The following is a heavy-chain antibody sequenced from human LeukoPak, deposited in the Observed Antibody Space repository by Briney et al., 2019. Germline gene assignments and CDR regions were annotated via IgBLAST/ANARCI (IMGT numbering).Heavy chain of an antibody. Sequence: PSETLSLTCTVSGGSISSGGYYWSWIRQPPGKGLEWIGEINPSGSTKYNPSLKSRVTISVDTSKNQFSLKLRSVTAADTAMYYCARDARFGELVDHWSQGTLVTVSS. CDR2: INPSGST. J-gene: IGHJ5*02. CDR3: ARDARFGELVDH. CDR1: GGSISSGGYY. D-gene: IGHD3-10*01. V-gene: IGHV4-39*07.